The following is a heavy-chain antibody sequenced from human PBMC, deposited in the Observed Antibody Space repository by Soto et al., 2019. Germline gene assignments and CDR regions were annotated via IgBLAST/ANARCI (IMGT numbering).Heavy chain of an antibody. J-gene: IGHJ4*02. D-gene: IGHD5-12*01. CDR3: AATYSGYDSVDY. CDR2: MNPNSGNT. CDR1: GYTFTSYD. Sequence: QVQLVQSGAEVKKPGASVKVSCKASGYTFTSYDINWVRQATGQGLEWMGWMNPNSGNTGYAQKFQGRVTMTRNTSISTAYMELSSQRSEDTAVYYCAATYSGYDSVDYWGQGTLVTVSS. V-gene: IGHV1-8*01.